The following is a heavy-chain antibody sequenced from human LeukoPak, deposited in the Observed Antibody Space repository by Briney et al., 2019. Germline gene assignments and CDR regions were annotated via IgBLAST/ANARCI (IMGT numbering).Heavy chain of an antibody. V-gene: IGHV4-4*02. J-gene: IGHJ4*02. CDR3: ARNNIGTRTYDY. CDR1: GGSISSSNW. CDR2: IYHSGST. Sequence: RASETLSLTCAVSGGSISSSNWWSWVRQPPGKGLEWIGEIYHSGSTSYTPSLRSRVTISVDKSKNQFSLKLSSVTAADTAVYYCARNNIGTRTYDYWGQGTLVTVSS. D-gene: IGHD1/OR15-1a*01.